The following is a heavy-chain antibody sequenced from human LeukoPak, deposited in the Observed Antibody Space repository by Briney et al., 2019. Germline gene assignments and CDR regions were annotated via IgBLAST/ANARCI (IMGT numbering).Heavy chain of an antibody. Sequence: SETLSLTCAVYGGSFSGYYWSWIRQAPGKGLEWIGEINHSGSTNYNPSLKSRVTISVDTSKNQFSLKLSSVTAADTAVYYCATRSYCSSTSCHDYWGQGTLVTVSS. CDR3: ATRSYCSSTSCHDY. V-gene: IGHV4-34*01. CDR1: GGSFSGYY. J-gene: IGHJ4*02. CDR2: INHSGST. D-gene: IGHD2-2*01.